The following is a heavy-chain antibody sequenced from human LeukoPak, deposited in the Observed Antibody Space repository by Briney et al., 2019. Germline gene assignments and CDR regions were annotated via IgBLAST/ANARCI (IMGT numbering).Heavy chain of an antibody. CDR1: GFTFSSFW. CDR3: ARDVRPDY. D-gene: IGHD6-6*01. CDR2: IKQDGTEK. J-gene: IGHJ4*02. V-gene: IGHV3-7*04. Sequence: GGSLRLSCAASGFTFSSFWMSWVRQAPGEGLEWVANIKQDGTEKYYMDSVKGRFSISRDNAKNSLYLQMNALRAEDTAVYYCARDVRPDYWGQGTLVTVST.